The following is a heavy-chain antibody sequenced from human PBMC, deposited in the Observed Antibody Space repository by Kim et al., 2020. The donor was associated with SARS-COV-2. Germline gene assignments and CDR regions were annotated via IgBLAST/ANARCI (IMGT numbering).Heavy chain of an antibody. Sequence: GGSLRLSCAASGFTFSSYDMHWVRQATGKGLEWVSAIGTAGDTYYPGSVKGRFTISRENAKNSLYLQMNSLRAGDTAVYYCARSTYYYGMDVWGQGTTVTVSS. V-gene: IGHV3-13*01. CDR2: IGTAGDT. CDR1: GFTFSSYD. J-gene: IGHJ6*02. CDR3: ARSTYYYGMDV.